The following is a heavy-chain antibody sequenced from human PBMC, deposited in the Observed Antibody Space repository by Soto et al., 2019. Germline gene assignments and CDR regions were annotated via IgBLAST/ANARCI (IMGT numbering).Heavy chain of an antibody. CDR2: INPNSGGT. D-gene: IGHD3-10*01. V-gene: IGHV1-2*02. Sequence: ASVKVSCKASGYTFTGYYMHWVRQAPGQGLEWMGWINPNSGGTNYAQKFQGGVTMTRDTSISTAYMEMSRLRSDDTAVYYCARDVYYGSGSYPDYYYYYYGMDVWGQGTTVTVSS. CDR3: ARDVYYGSGSYPDYYYYYYGMDV. CDR1: GYTFTGYY. J-gene: IGHJ6*02.